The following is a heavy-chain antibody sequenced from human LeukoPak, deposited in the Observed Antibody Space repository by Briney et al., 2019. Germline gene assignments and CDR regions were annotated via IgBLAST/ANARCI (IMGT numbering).Heavy chain of an antibody. V-gene: IGHV3-23*01. CDR1: GFTFSSYA. CDR2: ISGSGGST. J-gene: IGHJ4*02. CDR3: AKKLWSRRAVYDSSGYYPGPDTS. D-gene: IGHD3-22*01. Sequence: GGSLRLSCAASGFTFSSYAMSWVRQAPGKGLEWVSDISGSGGSTYYADSVKGRFTISRDNSKNTLYLQMNSLRAEDTAVYYCAKKLWSRRAVYDSSGYYPGPDTSGGQGTLVTVSS.